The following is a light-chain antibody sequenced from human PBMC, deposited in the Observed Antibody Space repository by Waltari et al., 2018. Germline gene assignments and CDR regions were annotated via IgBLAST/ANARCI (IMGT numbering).Light chain of an antibody. CDR2: AAS. CDR1: QGISNY. CDR3: QQLNSYQWT. V-gene: IGKV1-9*01. J-gene: IGKJ1*01. Sequence: IQLTQSPSPTSASAGDRVTTTSRASQGISNYLAWYQQKPGKAPKLLIYAASTLQSGVPSRFSGSGSGTDFTLTISSLQPEDFATYYCQQLNSYQWTFGQGTKVEIK.